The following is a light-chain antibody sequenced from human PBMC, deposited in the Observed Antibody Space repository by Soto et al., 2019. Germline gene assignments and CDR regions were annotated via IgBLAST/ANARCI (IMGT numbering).Light chain of an antibody. CDR3: QQYGGSPLT. J-gene: IGKJ4*01. Sequence: EIVLTQSPGTLSLSPGDSATLSCRASQSVSSSSLAWYQQKPGQAPRLLFFGVSNRAAGVPDRFGGGGSGTDFTLTISRLEPEDFAVYYCQQYGGSPLTFGGGTKVEIK. V-gene: IGKV3-20*01. CDR1: QSVSSSS. CDR2: GVS.